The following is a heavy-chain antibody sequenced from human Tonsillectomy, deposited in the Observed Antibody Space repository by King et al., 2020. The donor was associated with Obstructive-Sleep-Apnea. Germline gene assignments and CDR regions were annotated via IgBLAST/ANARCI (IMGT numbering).Heavy chain of an antibody. Sequence: VQLQQWGAGLLEPSETLSLTCAVYGGSFSGYYWSWIRQPPGKGLEWIGEINHSGSTNYNPSLKSRVTISVDTSKNQFSLKLSSVTAADTAVYYCARAFSVLLVYAIGYWGQGTLVTVSS. CDR2: INHSGST. D-gene: IGHD2-8*01. V-gene: IGHV4-34*01. CDR1: GGSFSGYY. CDR3: ARAFSVLLVYAIGY. J-gene: IGHJ4*02.